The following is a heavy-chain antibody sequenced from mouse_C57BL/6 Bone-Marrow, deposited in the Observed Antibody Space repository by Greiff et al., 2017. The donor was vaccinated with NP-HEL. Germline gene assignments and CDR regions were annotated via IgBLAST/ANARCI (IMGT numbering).Heavy chain of an antibody. CDR1: GYTFTSYW. J-gene: IGHJ4*01. Sequence: QVQLQQSGAELVKPGASVKMSCKASGYTFTSYWITWVKQRPGQGLEWIGDIYPGSGSTNYNEKFKSKATLTVDTSSSTAYVQLSSLTSEDSAVYYCARVGYYGRMDYWGQGTSVTVSS. D-gene: IGHD1-1*01. V-gene: IGHV1-55*01. CDR2: IYPGSGST. CDR3: ARVGYYGRMDY.